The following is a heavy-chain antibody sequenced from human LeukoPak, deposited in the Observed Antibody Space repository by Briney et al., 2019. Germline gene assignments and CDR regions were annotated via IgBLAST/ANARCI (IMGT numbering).Heavy chain of an antibody. J-gene: IGHJ6*03. Sequence: GSSVKVSCKASGGTFSSYAISWVRQAPGQGLEWMGGIIPIFGTANYAQKFQGRVTITADKSTSTAYMELSSLRSEDTAVYYCAYHDYGDLDYYYYYMDVWGKGTTVTVSS. D-gene: IGHD4-17*01. CDR2: IIPIFGTA. CDR1: GGTFSSYA. V-gene: IGHV1-69*06. CDR3: AYHDYGDLDYYYYYMDV.